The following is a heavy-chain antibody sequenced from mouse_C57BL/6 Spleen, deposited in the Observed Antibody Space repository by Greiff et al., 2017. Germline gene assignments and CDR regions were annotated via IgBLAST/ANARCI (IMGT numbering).Heavy chain of an antibody. J-gene: IGHJ4*01. CDR2: IDPSDSET. CDR3: ARGGLSYDYDGDSGAMDY. V-gene: IGHV1-52*01. D-gene: IGHD2-4*01. Sequence: QVQLQQPGAELVRPGSSVKLSCKASGYTFTSYWMHWVKQRPIQGLEWIGNIDPSDSETHYNQKFKDKATLTVDKSSSTAYMQLSSLTSEDSAVYYCARGGLSYDYDGDSGAMDYWGQGTSVTVSS. CDR1: GYTFTSYW.